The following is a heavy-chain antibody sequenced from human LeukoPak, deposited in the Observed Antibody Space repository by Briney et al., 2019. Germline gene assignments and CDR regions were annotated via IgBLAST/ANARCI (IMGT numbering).Heavy chain of an antibody. J-gene: IGHJ4*02. CDR3: ARQYPVVTFFDY. Sequence: PSETLSLTCTVSGGSISSGSYYWSWIRQPAGKGLEWIGRIYTSGSTNYNPSLKSRVTISVDTSKNQFSLKLSSVTAADTAVYYCARQYPVVTFFDYWGQGTLVTVSS. V-gene: IGHV4-61*02. CDR2: IYTSGST. CDR1: GGSISSGSYY. D-gene: IGHD4-23*01.